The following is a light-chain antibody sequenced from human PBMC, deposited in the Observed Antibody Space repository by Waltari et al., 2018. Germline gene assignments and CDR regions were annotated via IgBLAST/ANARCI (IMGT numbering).Light chain of an antibody. V-gene: IGLV1-47*01. CDR1: SSNIESNH. Sequence: QSVLTQSPSASGTPWQRVTISCSGSSSNIESNHVFWYQQSPGTAPKLLIFRVNRRPSGVPDRFSASKSGTSAALAIRGLRSEDEADYYCAAWDNSLSGVLFGGGTKLTVL. J-gene: IGLJ2*01. CDR3: AAWDNSLSGVL. CDR2: RVN.